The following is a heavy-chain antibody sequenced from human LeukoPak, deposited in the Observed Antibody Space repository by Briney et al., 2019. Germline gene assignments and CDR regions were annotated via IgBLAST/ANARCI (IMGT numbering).Heavy chain of an antibody. CDR1: GFTFSTYW. V-gene: IGHV3-74*01. CDR3: AKDQTEDIVVVPAGFPYNWFDP. Sequence: GGSLRLSCAASGFTFSTYWMHWVRQAPGKGLVWVSRINTDGSTTTYADSVKGRFTISRDNAKNTLYLQMNSLRAEDTAVYYCAKDQTEDIVVVPAGFPYNWFDPWGQGTLVTVSS. J-gene: IGHJ5*02. D-gene: IGHD2-2*01. CDR2: INTDGSTT.